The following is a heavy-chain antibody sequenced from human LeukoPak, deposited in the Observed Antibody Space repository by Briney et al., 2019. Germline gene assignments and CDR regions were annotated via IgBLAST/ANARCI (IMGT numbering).Heavy chain of an antibody. J-gene: IGHJ4*02. Sequence: GGSLRLSCAASGFTFSSYAMSWVRQAPGKGLEWVSTVSGGDSSTYYADSVKGRFTISRDNSKNTLYLQMNSLRAEDTAVYYCAKVIREVDMSYDYWGQGALVTVSS. CDR1: GFTFSSYA. CDR2: VSGGDSST. V-gene: IGHV3-23*01. CDR3: AKVIREVDMSYDY. D-gene: IGHD5-24*01.